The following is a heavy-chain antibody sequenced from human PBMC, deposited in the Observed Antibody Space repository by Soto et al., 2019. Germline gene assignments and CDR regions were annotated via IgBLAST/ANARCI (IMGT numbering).Heavy chain of an antibody. V-gene: IGHV3-21*01. J-gene: IGHJ4*02. CDR1: GFTFSSYT. Sequence: EVQVVESGGGLVTPGGSLRLSCAASGFTFSSYTMNWVRQAPGKGLEWVSSISSSSTYIYYAVSVKGRFTISRDNAKNSLYLQMNSLRAEDTAVYFCARFTHSSTGYTSRSYFDYWGQGTLVTVPS. D-gene: IGHD6-13*01. CDR2: ISSSSTYI. CDR3: ARFTHSSTGYTSRSYFDY.